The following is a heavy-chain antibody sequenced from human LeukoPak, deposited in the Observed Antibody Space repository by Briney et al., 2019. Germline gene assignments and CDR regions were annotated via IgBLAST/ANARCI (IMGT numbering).Heavy chain of an antibody. Sequence: ASVKVSCKASGYTFTGYYMHWVRQAPGQGLEWMGWINPNSGGTNYAQKFQGRVTMTRDTSISTAYMELSRLRSDDTAVYYCARDEYYNILTGAHAFDIWGQGTMVTVSS. V-gene: IGHV1-2*02. J-gene: IGHJ3*02. CDR1: GYTFTGYY. CDR2: INPNSGGT. CDR3: ARDEYYNILTGAHAFDI. D-gene: IGHD3-9*01.